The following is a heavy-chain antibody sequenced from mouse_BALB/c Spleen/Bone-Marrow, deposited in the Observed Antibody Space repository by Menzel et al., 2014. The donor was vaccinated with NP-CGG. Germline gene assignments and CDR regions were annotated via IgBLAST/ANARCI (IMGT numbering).Heavy chain of an antibody. CDR3: ARGYFAY. J-gene: IGHJ3*01. V-gene: IGHV1S81*02. Sequence: QVQLQQSGAELVKPGASVKLSCMASGYTFTSYWMHWVKQRPGQGLEWIGEINPSNGRTNYNEKFKSKATLTVDKSSSTAYMQLSILTSEDSAVYYCARGYFAYWGQGTLVTVSA. CDR2: INPSNGRT. D-gene: IGHD2-2*01. CDR1: GYTFTSYW.